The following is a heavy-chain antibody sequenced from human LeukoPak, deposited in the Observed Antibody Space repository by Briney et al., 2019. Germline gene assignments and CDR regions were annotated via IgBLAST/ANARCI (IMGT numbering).Heavy chain of an antibody. V-gene: IGHV1-2*02. CDR2: INPHSGDT. J-gene: IGHJ4*02. D-gene: IGHD6-19*01. Sequence: ASVKVSCKASGYTFTGYYMHWVRQAPGQGLEWMGWINPHSGDTNCAQKFQGRVTMTRDTSISTAYMELNSLRSDDTAVYYCARGGASGWSPFDCWGQGTLVTVSS. CDR1: GYTFTGYY. CDR3: ARGGASGWSPFDC.